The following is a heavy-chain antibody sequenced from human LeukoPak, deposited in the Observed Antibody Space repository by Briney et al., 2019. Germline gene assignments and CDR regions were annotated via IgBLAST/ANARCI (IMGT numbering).Heavy chain of an antibody. J-gene: IGHJ4*02. CDR3: AKGLNFDWLFGDY. Sequence: GGSLRLSCAASGFTFSSYAMSWVRQAPGKGLEWVSAISGSGGSTYYADSVKGRFTISRVNSKNTLCLQMNSLRAEDTAVYYCAKGLNFDWLFGDYWGQGTLVTVSS. D-gene: IGHD3-9*01. CDR1: GFTFSSYA. CDR2: ISGSGGST. V-gene: IGHV3-23*01.